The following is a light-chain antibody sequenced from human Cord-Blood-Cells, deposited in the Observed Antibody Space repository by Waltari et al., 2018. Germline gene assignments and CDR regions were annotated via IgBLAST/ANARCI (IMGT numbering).Light chain of an antibody. V-gene: IGLV2-14*01. CDR2: DVS. CDR1: SSDVGGYNY. Sequence: QSALTQPASVSGSPGQSITISCTGTSSDVGGYNYVSWYHKHPGKAPKLRIYDVSNRPSGVSNRFAGSKSGNTASLTISGLQAEDEADYYCSSYTSSSTLVVFGGGTKLTVL. J-gene: IGLJ2*01. CDR3: SSYTSSSTLVV.